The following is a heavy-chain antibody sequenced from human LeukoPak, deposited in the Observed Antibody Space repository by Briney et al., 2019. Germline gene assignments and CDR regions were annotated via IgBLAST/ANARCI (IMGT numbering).Heavy chain of an antibody. CDR2: IYPDDSDT. V-gene: IGHV5-51*01. CDR1: DYNFTRSW. Sequence: GESLKISCKASDYNFTRSWIGWVRQMPGKGLEWMGIIYPDDSDTRYSPSFQGHVTISADKSITTAYLQWSSLRASDTAMYYCARLPGVAARPYFDYWGQGTLVTVSS. CDR3: ARLPGVAARPYFDY. J-gene: IGHJ4*02. D-gene: IGHD6-6*01.